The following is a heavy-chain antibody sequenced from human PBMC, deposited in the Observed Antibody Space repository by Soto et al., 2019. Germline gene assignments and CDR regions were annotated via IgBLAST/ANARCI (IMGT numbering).Heavy chain of an antibody. CDR3: ARAPMVLTRSYFDS. D-gene: IGHD3-22*01. Sequence: PSEPLSLTCTVSDGSISNFYWSWIRQPPGKGLEWIGYISSSGNTNYNPSLKSRVSISVDTSKNQFSLNLTSVTAADTGVYYCARAPMVLTRSYFDSWGQGTPVTVSS. J-gene: IGHJ4*02. V-gene: IGHV4-59*01. CDR2: ISSSGNT. CDR1: DGSISNFY.